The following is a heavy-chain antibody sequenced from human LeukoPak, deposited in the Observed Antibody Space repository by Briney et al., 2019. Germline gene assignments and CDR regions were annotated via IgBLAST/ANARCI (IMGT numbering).Heavy chain of an antibody. J-gene: IGHJ4*02. V-gene: IGHV4-4*02. D-gene: IGHD6-13*01. CDR3: ASAGYSSSWAFDY. CDR2: IYHSGST. CDR1: GGSISSSNW. Sequence: SGTLSLTCAVSGGSISSSNWWSWVRQPPGKGLEWIGEIYHSGSTNYNPSLKSRVTISVDKSKNQFSLKLSSVTAADTAVYYCASAGYSSSWAFDYWGQGTLVTVSS.